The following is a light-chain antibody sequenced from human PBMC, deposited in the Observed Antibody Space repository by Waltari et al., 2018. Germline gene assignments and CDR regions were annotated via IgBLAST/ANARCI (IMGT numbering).Light chain of an antibody. CDR1: QSVSSN. CDR2: GAS. V-gene: IGKV3-15*01. CDR3: QQYNNWPLT. Sequence: ETGMTQSPDTLSASAGERAPLSRRASQSVSSNLAWYQHKPGQAPRLLTYGASIRATGIPARFSGSGSGTEFTLTISSLQSEDFAVYYCQQYNNWPLTFGGGTKVEIK. J-gene: IGKJ4*01.